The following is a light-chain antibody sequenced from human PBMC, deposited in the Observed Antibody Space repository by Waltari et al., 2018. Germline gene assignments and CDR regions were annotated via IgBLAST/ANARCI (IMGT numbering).Light chain of an antibody. CDR3: CSYVVSSSTFDVI. J-gene: IGLJ2*01. CDR2: EGT. V-gene: IGLV2-23*03. CDR1: SSDVGSFNL. Sequence: QSALTQPASVSGSPGQSITISCTGTSSDVGSFNLVSWYQQHPGKDPQLILYEGTNRPSGVSKCFSCSNSGNTASLTISGLQAEDEGDYYCCSYVVSSSTFDVIFGGVTKLTVL.